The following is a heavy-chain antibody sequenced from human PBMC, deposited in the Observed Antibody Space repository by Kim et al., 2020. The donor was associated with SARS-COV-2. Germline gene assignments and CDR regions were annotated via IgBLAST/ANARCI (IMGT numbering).Heavy chain of an antibody. D-gene: IGHD3-16*01. J-gene: IGHJ6*02. V-gene: IGHV3-23*01. CDR3: AKHWGRVAQGTNGMDV. Sequence: GFPRLSCAASGFTFSSYAMSWVRQAPGKGLEWVSVISGSGNTYYADSVKGRFTISRDNSKNTLYLQMNSLRAEDTAVYYCAKHWGRVAQGTNGMDVWGQGTTVTVYS. CDR2: ISGSGNT. CDR1: GFTFSSYA.